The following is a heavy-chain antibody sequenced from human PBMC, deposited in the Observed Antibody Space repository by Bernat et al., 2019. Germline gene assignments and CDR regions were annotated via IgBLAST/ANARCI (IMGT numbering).Heavy chain of an antibody. J-gene: IGHJ2*01. V-gene: IGHV4-39*01. Sequence: QLQLQESGPGLVKPSETLSLTCTVSCCSISSSSHYWGWIRQPPGKGLEWIGGFRYGGRTFYNPSLKSRVTISVDTSKNQFSLKMSSVTAADTAVYYCARHPITGNRVWYFDLWGRGTLVTVSS. CDR2: FRYGGRT. CDR3: ARHPITGNRVWYFDL. D-gene: IGHD1-20*01. CDR1: CCSISSSSHY.